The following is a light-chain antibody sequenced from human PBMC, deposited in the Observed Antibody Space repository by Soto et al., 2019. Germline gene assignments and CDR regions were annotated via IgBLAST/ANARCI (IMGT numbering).Light chain of an antibody. CDR2: DVS. V-gene: IGLV2-14*01. J-gene: IGLJ3*02. Sequence: QSALTQPASVSGSPGQSITISCTGTSSDVGDYNYVSWYQQHPGKAPKLMIYDVSHRPSGVSSRFSGSKSGNTASLTISGLQAEGEADYYCASYTDSTIVMFGGGTKLTVL. CDR3: ASYTDSTIVM. CDR1: SSDVGDYNY.